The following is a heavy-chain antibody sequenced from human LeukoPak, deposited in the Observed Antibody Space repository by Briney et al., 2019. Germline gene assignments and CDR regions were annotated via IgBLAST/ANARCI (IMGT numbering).Heavy chain of an antibody. CDR3: ARADSSGWHIFDY. CDR2: IKQDGSEK. CDR1: GFTFSSYW. V-gene: IGHV3-7*03. J-gene: IGHJ4*02. D-gene: IGHD6-19*01. Sequence: GGSLRLSCAASGFTFSSYWMSWVRQAPGKGLEWVANIKQDGSEKYYVDSVKGRFTISRDNAKNSLYLQMNSLRAEDTAVYYCARADSSGWHIFDYWGQGTLVTVSS.